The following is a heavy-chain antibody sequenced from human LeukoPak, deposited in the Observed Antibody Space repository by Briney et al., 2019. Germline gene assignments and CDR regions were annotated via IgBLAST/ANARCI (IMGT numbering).Heavy chain of an antibody. Sequence: PGASVTVSCKASGYTFTSYGISWVRQAPGQGLEWMGWISAYNGNTNYAQKLQGRVTMTTDTSTSTAYMELRSLRSDDTAVYYCAKILTGTGPTMDVWGQGTTVTVSS. CDR1: GYTFTSYG. CDR2: ISAYNGNT. CDR3: AKILTGTGPTMDV. J-gene: IGHJ6*02. D-gene: IGHD1-20*01. V-gene: IGHV1-18*01.